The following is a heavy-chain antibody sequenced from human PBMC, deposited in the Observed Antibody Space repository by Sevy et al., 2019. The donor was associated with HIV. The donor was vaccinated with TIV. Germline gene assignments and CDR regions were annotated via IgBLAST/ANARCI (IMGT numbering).Heavy chain of an antibody. V-gene: IGHV3-33*01. CDR3: ARESLAVAGIGYYFHS. Sequence: GGSLRLSCAASGFSFNGYGMHWVRQAPGKGLEWLAVIWYDGTNKEYADSVKGRFTISRDNSENTLYLQMNSLRAEATAVYYCARESLAVAGIGYYFHSWGQGTLVTVSS. J-gene: IGHJ4*02. CDR1: GFSFNGYG. CDR2: IWYDGTNK. D-gene: IGHD6-19*01.